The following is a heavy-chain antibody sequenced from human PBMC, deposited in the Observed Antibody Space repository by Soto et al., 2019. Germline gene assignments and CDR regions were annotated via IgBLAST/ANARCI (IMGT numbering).Heavy chain of an antibody. J-gene: IGHJ5*02. CDR2: IWYDGSNK. Sequence: GGSLRLSCAASGFTFSSYGMHWVRQAPGKGLEWVAVIWYDGSNKYYADSVKGRFTISRDNSKNTLYLQMNSLRAEDTAVYYCARDSAVRGVNFWFAPWGQGTLVTVSS. D-gene: IGHD3-10*01. CDR3: ARDSAVRGVNFWFAP. CDR1: GFTFSSYG. V-gene: IGHV3-33*01.